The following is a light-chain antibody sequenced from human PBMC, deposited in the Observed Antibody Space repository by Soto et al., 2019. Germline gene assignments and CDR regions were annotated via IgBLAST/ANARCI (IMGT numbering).Light chain of an antibody. Sequence: DILMTQSPSSLSASVGDRVAISCRASQIISTYLNWYQQKPGKAPKLLMYATSTLQSGVPPRFSGSGSGTDFTLTINSLQPEDFATYYCQQTDSAPSFGGGTKVDIK. J-gene: IGKJ4*01. CDR3: QQTDSAPS. CDR2: ATS. CDR1: QIISTY. V-gene: IGKV1-39*01.